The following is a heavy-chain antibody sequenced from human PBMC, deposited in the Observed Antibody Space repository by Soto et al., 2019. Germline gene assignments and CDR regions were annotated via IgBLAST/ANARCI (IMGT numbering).Heavy chain of an antibody. V-gene: IGHV1-69*01. J-gene: IGHJ4*02. CDR1: GTTFSTHG. CDR3: ARSGGTYYFDH. CDR2: FVPMFSSS. Sequence: QVQLVQSGAEVRKPGSSVNVSCKASGTTFSTHGIHWVRQAPGQGLEWMGGFVPMFSSSNYAQKFQGRLTIVADVSTNSAYMELSSLRADDSAIYYCARSGGTYYFDHWGQGTLVTVSS. D-gene: IGHD1-1*01.